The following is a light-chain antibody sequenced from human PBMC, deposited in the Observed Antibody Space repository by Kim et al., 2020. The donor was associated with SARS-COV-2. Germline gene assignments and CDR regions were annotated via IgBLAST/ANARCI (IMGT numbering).Light chain of an antibody. V-gene: IGLV3-1*01. CDR3: QAWDSSTAV. J-gene: IGLJ2*01. CDR2: QDN. CDR1: KVGDKY. Sequence: VYPGQTASITCSGDKVGDKYACWYQQKPGQSPVLVISQDNSRPSGIPERFSGSNSGNTATLTISGTQAMDEADYYCQAWDSSTAVFGGGTQLTVL.